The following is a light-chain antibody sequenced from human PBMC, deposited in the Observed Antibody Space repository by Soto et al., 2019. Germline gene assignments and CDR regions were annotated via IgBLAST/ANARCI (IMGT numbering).Light chain of an antibody. J-gene: IGKJ5*01. CDR1: QSVSRSY. CDR3: QQYGSSEII. CDR2: DIS. Sequence: EIVLTQSPGTLSLSPGERATLSCRASQSVSRSYLAWYQQKPGQAPRLLIYDISSRATGIPDRFSGSVSGTYFTLTITRLEPEDFAVFYCQQYGSSEIIFGQGTRLEIK. V-gene: IGKV3-20*01.